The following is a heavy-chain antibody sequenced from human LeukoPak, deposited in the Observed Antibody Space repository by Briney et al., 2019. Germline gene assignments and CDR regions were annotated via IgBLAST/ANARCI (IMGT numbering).Heavy chain of an antibody. CDR1: GDSVSSNSAA. J-gene: IGHJ4*02. V-gene: IGHV6-1*01. D-gene: IGHD3-22*01. CDR2: TYYRSKWYT. CDR3: AKAPSAYYYDSSGPMGLDY. Sequence: SQTLSLTCAISGDSVSSNSAAWNWIRQSPSRGLEWLGRTYYRSKWYTDYALSVKGRITINPDTSKNHFSLHLNSVTPEDTAVYYCAKAPSAYYYDSSGPMGLDYWGQGTLVTVSS.